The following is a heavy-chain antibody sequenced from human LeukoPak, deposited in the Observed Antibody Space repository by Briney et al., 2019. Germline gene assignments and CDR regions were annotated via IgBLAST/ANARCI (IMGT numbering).Heavy chain of an antibody. J-gene: IGHJ4*02. Sequence: SETLSLTCTVSGGSISSGGYYWSWIRQHPGKGLEWIGYIYYSGSTYYNPSLKSRVTISVDTSKNQFSLKLSSVTAADTGVYYCARVSTGGFKSASFDYWGQGTLVTVSS. CDR1: GGSISSGGYY. CDR2: IYYSGST. V-gene: IGHV4-31*03. CDR3: ARVSTGGFKSASFDY. D-gene: IGHD2-8*02.